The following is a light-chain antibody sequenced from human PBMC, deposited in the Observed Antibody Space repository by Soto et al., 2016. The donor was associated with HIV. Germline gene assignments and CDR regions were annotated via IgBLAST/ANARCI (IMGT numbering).Light chain of an antibody. CDR1: QNVNKW. CDR3: RQYNTFPWT. J-gene: IGKJ1*01. V-gene: IGKV1-5*03. Sequence: DIQMTQSPSTLSASVGDRVTITCRASQNVNKWLAWYQQKPGKAPNLLIYKASTLQAGVPSRFSGSGSGTEFTLAISSLQPGDFATYYCRQYNTFPWTFGQGTKVEI. CDR2: KAS.